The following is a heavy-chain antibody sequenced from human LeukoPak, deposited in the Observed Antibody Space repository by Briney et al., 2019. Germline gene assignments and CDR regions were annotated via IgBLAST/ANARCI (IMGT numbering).Heavy chain of an antibody. CDR1: GYSINSGYY. CDR3: SRGYLLPGAFDV. D-gene: IGHD1-1*01. Sequence: PSETLPLTCTVSGYSINSGYYWGWVRQPPGKGLEWVAGMYHNGATYYNASLKSRLTMSIDTSKNQFSLKLTSVTAADTAVYFCSRGYLLPGAFDVWGQGTMVTVSS. J-gene: IGHJ3*01. CDR2: MYHNGAT. V-gene: IGHV4-38-2*02.